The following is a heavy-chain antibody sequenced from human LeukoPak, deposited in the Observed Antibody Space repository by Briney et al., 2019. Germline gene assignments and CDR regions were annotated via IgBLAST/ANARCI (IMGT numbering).Heavy chain of an antibody. J-gene: IGHJ4*02. CDR1: GGSISGSSYH. CDR2: IYYTGST. Sequence: SETLSLTCTVSGGSISGSSYHWGRIRQPPGKGLEWIGNIYYTGSTYYNLSLKSRVTISVDTSKNECSLKLISVTAADTAVYYCARGAYISSTWYYFDHWGQGTLVTVSS. CDR3: ARGAYISSTWYYFDH. D-gene: IGHD2-2*01. V-gene: IGHV4-39*01.